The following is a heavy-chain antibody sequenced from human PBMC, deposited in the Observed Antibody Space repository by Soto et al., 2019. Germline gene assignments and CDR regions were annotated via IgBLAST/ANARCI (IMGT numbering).Heavy chain of an antibody. J-gene: IGHJ6*02. CDR1: GYSFTGYW. D-gene: IGHD4-17*01. CDR2: IYPGDSDT. CDR3: ARHPYGDRYYYGMDV. V-gene: IGHV5-51*01. Sequence: XESLTTSVKGLGYSFTGYWISWVRQMRGKGLEWMGIIYPGDSDTRYSPSFQGQVTISADKSISTAYLQWSSLKASDTAMYYCARHPYGDRYYYGMDVWGQGTTVTVSS.